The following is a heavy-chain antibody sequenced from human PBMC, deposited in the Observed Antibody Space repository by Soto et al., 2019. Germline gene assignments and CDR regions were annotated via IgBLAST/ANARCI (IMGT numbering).Heavy chain of an antibody. CDR1: GYTFTNYG. CDR3: ARSDHEVHYYGMDV. CDR2: ISGNNGNT. J-gene: IGHJ6*02. Sequence: QVQLVQSGTEVQKPGASVKVSCKASGYTFTNYGISWVRQAPGQGLEWMGWISGNNGNTKYAQKLQGRVTMTTDTSTSTAYMELSSLRSDDTAVFYCARSDHEVHYYGMDVWGQGTTVIVSS. D-gene: IGHD3-10*01. V-gene: IGHV1-18*01.